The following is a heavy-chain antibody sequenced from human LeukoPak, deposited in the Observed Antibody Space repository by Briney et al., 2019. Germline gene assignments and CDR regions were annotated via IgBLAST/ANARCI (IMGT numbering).Heavy chain of an antibody. J-gene: IGHJ4*02. V-gene: IGHV4-59*01. CDR2: IYYSGGT. CDR3: ARVRIAYCGGDCYSRLVDY. D-gene: IGHD2-21*02. Sequence: SETLSLTCTVSGGSISSYYWSWIRQPPGKGLEWIGYIYYSGGTNYNPSLKSRVTISVDTSKNQFSLKLSSVTAADTAVYYCARVRIAYCGGDCYSRLVDYWGQGTLVTVSS. CDR1: GGSISSYY.